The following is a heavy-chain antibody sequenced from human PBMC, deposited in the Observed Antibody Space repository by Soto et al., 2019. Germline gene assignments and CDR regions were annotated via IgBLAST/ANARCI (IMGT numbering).Heavy chain of an antibody. V-gene: IGHV1-18*01. CDR1: GYTFLSYG. J-gene: IGHJ4*02. D-gene: IGHD1-26*01. CDR2: ISAYSGNT. CDR3: ARNPSGSSFDS. Sequence: ASVKVSCKASGYTFLSYGISCVRQAPGQGLEWMGWISAYSGNTDYAQSLQDRVTLTTDTSTSTAYMELRSLTSDDTAVYYCARNPSGSSFDSWGQGTLVTVSS.